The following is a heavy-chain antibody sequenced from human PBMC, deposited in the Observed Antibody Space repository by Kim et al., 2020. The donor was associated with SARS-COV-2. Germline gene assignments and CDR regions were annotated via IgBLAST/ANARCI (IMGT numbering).Heavy chain of an antibody. V-gene: IGHV6-1*01. CDR1: GDSVSSNSAT. CDR3: ARWGTYDSSGFFDS. Sequence: SQTLSLTCAISGDSVSSNSATWNWIRQSPSRGLEWLGRTYYRSKWYNDYAVSVKSRLTINPDTSKNQFSLQLNSVTPEDTAVYFCARWGTYDSSGFFDSWGQGTLVTVSS. CDR2: TYYRSKWYN. D-gene: IGHD3-22*01. J-gene: IGHJ4*02.